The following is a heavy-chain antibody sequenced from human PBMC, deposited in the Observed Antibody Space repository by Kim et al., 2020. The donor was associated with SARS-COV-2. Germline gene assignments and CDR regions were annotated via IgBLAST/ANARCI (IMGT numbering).Heavy chain of an antibody. V-gene: IGHV4-34*01. J-gene: IGHJ4*02. D-gene: IGHD3-22*01. CDR3: ARAENYYDSSGYLDY. Sequence: PSLKSRVTISVDTSKNPFSLKLSSVTAADTAVYYCARAENYYDSSGYLDYWGQGTLVTVSS.